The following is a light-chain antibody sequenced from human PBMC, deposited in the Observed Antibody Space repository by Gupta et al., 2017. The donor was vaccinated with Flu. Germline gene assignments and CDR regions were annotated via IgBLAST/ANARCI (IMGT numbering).Light chain of an antibody. Sequence: EVVLTQSPATLSLSPGDRATLSCRASQSVSSYLAWYQQKPGQAPRFLIYDASNRATGIPARCSGSGSGTDFTLTISSLEPEDSAVYYCQQRSNWPPSLTFGGGTKVEIK. CDR3: QQRSNWPPSLT. J-gene: IGKJ4*01. CDR1: QSVSSY. V-gene: IGKV3-11*01. CDR2: DAS.